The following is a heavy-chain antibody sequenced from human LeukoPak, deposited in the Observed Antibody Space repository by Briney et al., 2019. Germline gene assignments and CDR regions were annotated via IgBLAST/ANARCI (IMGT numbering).Heavy chain of an antibody. J-gene: IGHJ4*02. Sequence: AGGSLRLSCAASGFTFSSYAMYWVRQAPGKGLEWVAFIRHDGNKKYYADSVKGRFTIYSDNSKNTLYLQMNSLTSEDTAVYYCAKLLLETGGIGEEFDYWGQGTLVTVSS. V-gene: IGHV3-30*02. CDR3: AKLLLETGGIGEEFDY. CDR1: GFTFSSYA. D-gene: IGHD3-22*01. CDR2: IRHDGNKK.